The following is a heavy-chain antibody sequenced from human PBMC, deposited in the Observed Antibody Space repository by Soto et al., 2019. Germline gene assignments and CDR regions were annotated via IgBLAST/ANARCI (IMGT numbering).Heavy chain of an antibody. J-gene: IGHJ6*02. D-gene: IGHD2-2*01. V-gene: IGHV3-30*18. CDR2: ISYDGSNK. CDR3: AKGPAIVLVPAAMNYYYGMDV. Sequence: LSLSCVASGFTFDDYAMHWVRQAPGKGLEWVAVISYDGSNKYYADSVKGRFTISRDNSKNTLYLQMNSLRAEDTAVYYCAKGPAIVLVPAAMNYYYGMDVWGQGTTVTVSS. CDR1: GFTFDDYA.